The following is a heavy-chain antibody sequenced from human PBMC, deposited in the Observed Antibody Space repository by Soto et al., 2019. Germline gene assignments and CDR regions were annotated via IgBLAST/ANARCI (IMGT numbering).Heavy chain of an antibody. J-gene: IGHJ3*02. CDR3: AREXPVYDSSGYFVPDAFDI. V-gene: IGHV1-69*13. D-gene: IGHD3-22*01. CDR2: IIPIFGTA. Sequence: GASVKVSCKASGGTFSSYAISWVRQAPGQGLEWMGGIIPIFGTANYAQKFQGRVTITADESTSTAYMELSSLRSEDTAVYYCAREXPVYDSSGYFVPDAFDIWGQGTMVTVSS. CDR1: GGTFSSYA.